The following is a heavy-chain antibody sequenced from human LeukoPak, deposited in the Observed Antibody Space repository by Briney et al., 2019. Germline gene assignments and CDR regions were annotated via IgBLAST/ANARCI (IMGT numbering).Heavy chain of an antibody. J-gene: IGHJ6*03. Sequence: PSETLSLTCTVSGGSISSSSYYWGWIRQPPGKGLEWIGRIYTSGSTNDNPSLKSRVTMSGETAKNQFSLKLSSVTAADTAVYYCARSPYDYGDYVGYYYYMDVWGKGTTVTISS. CDR3: ARSPYDYGDYVGYYYYMDV. CDR1: GGSISSSSYY. V-gene: IGHV4-61*05. D-gene: IGHD4-17*01. CDR2: IYTSGST.